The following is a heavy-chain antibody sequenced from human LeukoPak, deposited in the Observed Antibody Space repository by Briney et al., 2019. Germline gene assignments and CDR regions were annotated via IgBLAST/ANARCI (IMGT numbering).Heavy chain of an antibody. CDR3: ATRSDYCSSTSCARDAFDI. V-gene: IGHV1-69*02. D-gene: IGHD2-2*01. J-gene: IGHJ3*02. Sequence: SVKVSCKASGGTFSSYTISWVRQAPGQGLEWMGRIIPILGIANYAQKFQGRVTITADKSTSTAYMELSSLRSEDMAVYYCATRSDYCSSTSCARDAFDIWGQGTMVTVSS. CDR2: IIPILGIA. CDR1: GGTFSSYT.